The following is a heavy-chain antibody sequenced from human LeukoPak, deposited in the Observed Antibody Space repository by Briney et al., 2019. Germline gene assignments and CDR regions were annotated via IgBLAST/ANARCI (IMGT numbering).Heavy chain of an antibody. V-gene: IGHV1-18*01. CDR3: ASGRAATQYRWFDP. D-gene: IGHD6-13*01. CDR2: ISAYNGNT. CDR1: GYTFTSYG. J-gene: IGHJ5*02. Sequence: ASVKVSCKAAGYTFTSYGISWVRQAPGQGLEWMGWISAYNGNTNYAQKLQGRVTMTTDTSTSTAYMEPRSLRSDDTAVYYCASGRAATQYRWFDPWGQGTLVTVSS.